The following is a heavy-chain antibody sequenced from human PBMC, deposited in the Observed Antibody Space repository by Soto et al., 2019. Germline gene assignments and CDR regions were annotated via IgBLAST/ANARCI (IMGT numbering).Heavy chain of an antibody. Sequence: QVQLVQSGAKVKKPGASVKVSCKASGYTFSTYYMHWVRQAPGQGYEWMGIINPSGGSTTYAQKFQGRVTMTRDTSTTIVYMELSSLKSEDTAVYYCARYDYNGYYFDYWGQGTLVTVSS. V-gene: IGHV1-46*01. CDR1: GYTFSTYY. CDR2: INPSGGST. CDR3: ARYDYNGYYFDY. J-gene: IGHJ4*02. D-gene: IGHD4-4*01.